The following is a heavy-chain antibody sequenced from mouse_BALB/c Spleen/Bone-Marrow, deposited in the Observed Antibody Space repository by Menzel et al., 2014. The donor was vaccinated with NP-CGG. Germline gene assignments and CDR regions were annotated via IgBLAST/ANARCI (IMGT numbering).Heavy chain of an antibody. CDR2: ISSGGSYT. CDR3: TRSYYRYDEEAWFAY. J-gene: IGHJ3*01. Sequence: EVQLQQSGGGLVKPGGSLKLSCAASGFTFSSYTMSWVRQTPEKRLEWVATISSGGSYTYYPDSVKGRFTIPRDNAKNTLYLQMSSLKSEDTAMYYCTRSYYRYDEEAWFAYWGQGTLVTVSA. D-gene: IGHD2-14*01. V-gene: IGHV5-6-4*01. CDR1: GFTFSSYT.